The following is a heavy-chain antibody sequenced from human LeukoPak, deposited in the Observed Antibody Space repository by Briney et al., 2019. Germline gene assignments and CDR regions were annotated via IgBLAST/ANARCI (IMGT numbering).Heavy chain of an antibody. V-gene: IGHV4-61*02. CDR3: ARATAYYDFWSGYRETNYYYYYMDV. Sequence: SETLYLTCTVSGGSISSGSYYWSWIRQPAGKGLEWIGRIYTSGSTYYNPSLKSRVTISVDTSKNQFSLKLSSVTAADTAVYYCARATAYYDFWSGYRETNYYYYYMDVWGKGTTVTVSS. D-gene: IGHD3-3*01. J-gene: IGHJ6*03. CDR1: GGSISSGSYY. CDR2: IYTSGST.